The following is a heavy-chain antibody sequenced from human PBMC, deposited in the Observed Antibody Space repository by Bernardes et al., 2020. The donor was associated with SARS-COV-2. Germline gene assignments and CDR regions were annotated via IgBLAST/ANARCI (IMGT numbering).Heavy chain of an antibody. J-gene: IGHJ6*02. D-gene: IGHD3-3*01. CDR3: AKNWGILRFTDWLPRKYGMDV. CDR1: GLIFKNFW. CDR2: IKEDGTKR. V-gene: IGHV3-7*01. Sequence: GGSLRLSCAASGLIFKNFWMSWVRQTPGKALEWVANIKEDGTKRYYVDAVKGRFTISRDNDKNLLYLQMNSLRAEDTAVYYCAKNWGILRFTDWLPRKYGMDVWGQGTTVIVS.